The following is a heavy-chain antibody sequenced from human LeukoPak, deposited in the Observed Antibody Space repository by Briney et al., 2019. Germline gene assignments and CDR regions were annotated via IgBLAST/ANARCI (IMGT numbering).Heavy chain of an antibody. D-gene: IGHD3-22*01. CDR3: ARSTYYYDSSGYQSDFDY. Sequence: GGSLRLSCAASGFTFSSYWMHWVRQAPGKGLMWVSRINSDGSSASYADSVKGRFTISRDNAKNTLYLQMNSLRAEDTAVYYCARSTYYYDSSGYQSDFDYWGQGTLVTVSS. J-gene: IGHJ4*02. CDR1: GFTFSSYW. V-gene: IGHV3-74*01. CDR2: INSDGSSA.